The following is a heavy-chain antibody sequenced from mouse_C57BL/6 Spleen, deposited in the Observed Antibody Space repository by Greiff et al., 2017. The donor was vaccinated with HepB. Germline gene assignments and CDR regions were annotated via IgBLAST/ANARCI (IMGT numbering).Heavy chain of an antibody. CDR3: TKSAGSSYFDY. V-gene: IGHV1-5*01. CDR1: GYTFTSYW. CDR2: IYPGNSDT. J-gene: IGHJ2*01. D-gene: IGHD1-1*01. Sequence: VQLQQSGTVLARPGASVKMSCKTSGYTFTSYWMHWVKQRPGQGLEWIGAIYPGNSDTSYNQKFKGKAKLTAVTSASTAYLELSSLTNEDSAVYYCTKSAGSSYFDYWGQGTTLTVSS.